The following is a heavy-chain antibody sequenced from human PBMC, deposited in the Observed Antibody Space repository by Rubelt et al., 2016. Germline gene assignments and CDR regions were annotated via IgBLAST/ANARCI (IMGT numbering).Heavy chain of an antibody. CDR3: ARETQPTVTTRGEVDY. D-gene: IGHD4-17*01. J-gene: IGHJ4*02. V-gene: IGHV4-31*03. Sequence: QVELQASGPGLVKPSQTLSLTCIVSGGSISTDDYYWGWIRQHPGKGLEWTGEINHSGSNKYNPSLKSRLTMSEDSSKNQVALNRRSVTAADTAVYYCARETQPTVTTRGEVDYWGQGTLVTVSS. CDR1: GGSISTDDYY. CDR2: INHSGSN.